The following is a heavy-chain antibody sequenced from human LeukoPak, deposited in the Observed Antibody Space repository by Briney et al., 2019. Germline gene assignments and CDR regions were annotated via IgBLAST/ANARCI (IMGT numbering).Heavy chain of an antibody. V-gene: IGHV3-15*01. Sequence: KSGGSLRLSCAASGFTFINAWMSWVRQAPGKWLEWVGRIKSNTDGGTTDYAAPVKGRFTFSRDDSKETLYLQMDRLETEDTAVYYCTTEGRGGYDYWGQGTLVTVSS. CDR1: GFTFINAW. J-gene: IGHJ4*02. CDR3: TTEGRGGYDY. D-gene: IGHD5-24*01. CDR2: IKSNTDGGTT.